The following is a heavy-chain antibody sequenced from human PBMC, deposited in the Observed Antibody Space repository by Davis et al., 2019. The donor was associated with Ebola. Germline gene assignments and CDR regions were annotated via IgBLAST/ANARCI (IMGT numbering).Heavy chain of an antibody. D-gene: IGHD2-8*02. CDR2: IYYSGST. Sequence: MPSETLSLTCTVSGGSISSSSYYWGWIRQPPGKGLEWIGSIYYSGSTYYNPSLKSRVTISVDTSKNQFSLKLSSVTAADTAVYYCARDRPCTGGVCYTRGYYYYYGMDVWGQGTTVTVSS. V-gene: IGHV4-39*02. CDR1: GGSISSSSYY. J-gene: IGHJ6*02. CDR3: ARDRPCTGGVCYTRGYYYYYGMDV.